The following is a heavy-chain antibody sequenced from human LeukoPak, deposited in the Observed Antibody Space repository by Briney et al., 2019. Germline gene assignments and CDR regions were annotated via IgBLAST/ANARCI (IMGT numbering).Heavy chain of an antibody. CDR3: ARAVAGTYDY. J-gene: IGHJ4*02. CDR1: GGSFSGYY. Sequence: SETLSLTCAVYGGSFSGYYWSWIRQPPGKGLEWIGEINHSGSTNYNPSLKSRVTISVDTSKNQFSLKLSSVTAADTAVYYCARAVAGTYDYWGQGTLVTVSS. D-gene: IGHD6-19*01. V-gene: IGHV4-34*01. CDR2: INHSGST.